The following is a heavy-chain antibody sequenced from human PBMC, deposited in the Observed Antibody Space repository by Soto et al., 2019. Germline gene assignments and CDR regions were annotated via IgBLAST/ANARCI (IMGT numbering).Heavy chain of an antibody. CDR1: GFTFSSYG. J-gene: IGHJ4*02. CDR3: ARDTHYDSSGYYAPFDY. D-gene: IGHD3-22*01. CDR2: IWYDGSNK. Sequence: GSLRLSCAASGFTFSSYGMHWVRQAPGKGLEWVAVIWYDGSNKYYADSVKGRFTISRDNSKNTLYLQMNSLRAEDTAVYYCARDTHYDSSGYYAPFDYWGQGT. V-gene: IGHV3-33*01.